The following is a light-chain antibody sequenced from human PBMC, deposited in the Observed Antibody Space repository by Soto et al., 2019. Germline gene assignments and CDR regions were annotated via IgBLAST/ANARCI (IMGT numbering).Light chain of an antibody. CDR1: QSIRTW. Sequence: DIQMTQSPSTLSASVGDRVTITCRASQSIRTWLAWYQQKPGSAPKLLIYKASSLDSGVPSRFSGSGSGTHFTLTINSLQPEDFATYYCQQSYNTPRTFGQGTKVDIK. CDR3: QQSYNTPRT. V-gene: IGKV1-5*03. J-gene: IGKJ1*01. CDR2: KAS.